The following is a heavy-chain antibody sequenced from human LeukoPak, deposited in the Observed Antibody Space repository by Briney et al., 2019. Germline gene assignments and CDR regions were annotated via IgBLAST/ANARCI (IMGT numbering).Heavy chain of an antibody. CDR1: GGPISSYY. CDR2: IYYSGST. D-gene: IGHD2-21*01. Sequence: SETLSLICTVSGGPISSYYWSWIRQPPGKGLEWIGYIYYSGSTNYNPSLKSRVTISVDTSKNQFSLKLSSVTAADTAVYYCARQELFPPYYYMDVWGKGTTVTVSS. V-gene: IGHV4-59*01. J-gene: IGHJ6*03. CDR3: ARQELFPPYYYMDV.